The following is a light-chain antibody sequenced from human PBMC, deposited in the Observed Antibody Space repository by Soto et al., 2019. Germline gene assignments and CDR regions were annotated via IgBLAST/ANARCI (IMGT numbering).Light chain of an antibody. V-gene: IGKV2-28*01. Sequence: EIVMTQSPPSLTVTHGEPASISCRSSQRLLHSNGNIFLDWYLQKPGQSPQLLIYLGFNRASGVPDRVSGSAAGTDFTLKISRVEAEDVGVYYCMQALQTPYTFGQGTKLEIK. J-gene: IGKJ2*01. CDR3: MQALQTPYT. CDR1: QRLLHSNGNIF. CDR2: LGF.